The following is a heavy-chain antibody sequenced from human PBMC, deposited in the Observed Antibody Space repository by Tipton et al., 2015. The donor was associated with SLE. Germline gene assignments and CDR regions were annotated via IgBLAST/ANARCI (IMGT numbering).Heavy chain of an antibody. V-gene: IGHV4-59*11. D-gene: IGHD6-19*01. Sequence: TLSLTCTVSGDSINSHYWSWLRQPPGKGLEYIGYIYYSGGTNPNPSLNNRVTISVDRSNNQFSLKLSSVTPADTAVYYCARDGAVAGHFDYWGQGKLVTVSS. CDR1: GDSINSHY. CDR3: ARDGAVAGHFDY. J-gene: IGHJ4*02. CDR2: IYYSGGT.